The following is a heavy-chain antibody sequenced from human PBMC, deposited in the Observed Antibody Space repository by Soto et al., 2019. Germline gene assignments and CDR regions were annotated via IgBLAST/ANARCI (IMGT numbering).Heavy chain of an antibody. J-gene: IGHJ6*03. CDR3: ARTSRKAAAAPSRPYYYYMDV. CDR2: IYYSGST. V-gene: IGHV4-39*01. Sequence: SETLSLTCTVSGGSISSSSYYWGWIRQPPGKGLEWIGSIYYSGSTYYNPSLKSRVTISVDTSKNQFSLKLGSVTAADTAVYYCARTSRKAAAAPSRPYYYYMDVWGKGTTVTVSS. D-gene: IGHD6-13*01. CDR1: GGSISSSSYY.